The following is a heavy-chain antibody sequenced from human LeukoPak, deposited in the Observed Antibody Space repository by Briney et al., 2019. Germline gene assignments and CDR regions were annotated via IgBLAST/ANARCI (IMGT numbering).Heavy chain of an antibody. D-gene: IGHD1-26*01. CDR2: ISAYNGNT. J-gene: IGHJ4*02. V-gene: IGHV1-18*01. CDR3: ARAPGEIVGPPAKYYFDY. CDR1: GHTFTSYG. Sequence: ASVKVSCKASGHTFTSYGISWVRQAPGQGLEWMGWISAYNGNTNYAQKLQGRVTMTTDTSTSTAYMELRSLRSDDSAVYYCARAPGEIVGPPAKYYFDYWGQGTLVTVSS.